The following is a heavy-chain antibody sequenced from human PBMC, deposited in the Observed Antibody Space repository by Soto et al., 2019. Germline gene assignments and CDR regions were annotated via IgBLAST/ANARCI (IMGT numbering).Heavy chain of an antibody. Sequence: ASVKVSCKASVGTLSSYASRWVRQATGQGLEWMGGIIPIFGTANYAQKFQGRVTITADESTSTAYMELSSQRSEDTAVYYCARMPAGYCSSTSCWGNFDYWGQGTLVTVSS. CDR1: VGTLSSYA. J-gene: IGHJ4*02. CDR2: IIPIFGTA. D-gene: IGHD2-2*01. V-gene: IGHV1-69*13. CDR3: ARMPAGYCSSTSCWGNFDY.